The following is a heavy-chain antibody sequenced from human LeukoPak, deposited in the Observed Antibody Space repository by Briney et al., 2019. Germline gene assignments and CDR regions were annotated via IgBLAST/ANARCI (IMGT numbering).Heavy chain of an antibody. CDR1: GYSIGSGYD. Sequence: SETLSLTCSVSGYSIGSGYDWAWIRQPPGKGLEWIGSINYSGRPYYNPSLKSRVTISVDTSKNQFSLKMTSVTAADTAVYYCARQTGSGLFILPGGQGTLVTVSS. CDR2: INYSGRP. V-gene: IGHV4-38-2*02. J-gene: IGHJ4*02. D-gene: IGHD3/OR15-3a*01. CDR3: ARQTGSGLFILP.